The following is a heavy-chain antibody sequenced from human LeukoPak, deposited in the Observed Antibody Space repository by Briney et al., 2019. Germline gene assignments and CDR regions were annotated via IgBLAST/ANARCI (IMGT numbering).Heavy chain of an antibody. CDR1: GFTFSDYY. J-gene: IGHJ3*02. CDR2: ISSSGSTI. D-gene: IGHD1-14*01. V-gene: IGHV3-11*01. CDR3: GRYRLSFDAFDI. Sequence: VGSLRVSCAAPGFTFSDYYMSSIRQAPGERLGWGSYISSSGSTIYYADSVKGRFTISRYNAKNSLYLQMNSLRAEDTAVYYCGRYRLSFDAFDIWGQGTMVTVSS.